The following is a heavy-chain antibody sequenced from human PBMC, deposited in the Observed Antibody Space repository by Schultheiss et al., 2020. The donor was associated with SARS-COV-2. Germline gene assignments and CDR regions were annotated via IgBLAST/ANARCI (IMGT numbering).Heavy chain of an antibody. CDR2: IRSKAYGGTT. Sequence: GGSLRLSCAASGFTFSSYSMNWVRQAPGKGLEWVGFIRSKAYGGTTEYAASVKGRFTISRDNSKNTLYLQMNSLRAEDTAVYYCARGPATYHYGADFDYWGQGTLVTVSS. D-gene: IGHD4-17*01. J-gene: IGHJ4*02. CDR1: GFTFSSYS. V-gene: IGHV3-71*01. CDR3: ARGPATYHYGADFDY.